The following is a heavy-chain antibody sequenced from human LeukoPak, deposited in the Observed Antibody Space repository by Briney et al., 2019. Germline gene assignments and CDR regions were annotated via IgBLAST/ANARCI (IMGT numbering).Heavy chain of an antibody. V-gene: IGHV3-23*01. Sequence: GGSLRLSCAASRFTFNNYAMSWVRQAPGKGLEWVSVIGGSNGITFYVGSVKGRFTISRDNSKDTLYLQMNSLRAEDTAVYYCARNENSGWGYFDYWGQGTLVTVSP. CDR2: IGGSNGIT. D-gene: IGHD5-12*01. CDR1: RFTFNNYA. CDR3: ARNENSGWGYFDY. J-gene: IGHJ4*02.